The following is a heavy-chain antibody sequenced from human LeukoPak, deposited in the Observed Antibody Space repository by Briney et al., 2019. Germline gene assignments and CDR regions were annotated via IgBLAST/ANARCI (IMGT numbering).Heavy chain of an antibody. V-gene: IGHV1-69*04. Sequence: SVKVSCKASGGSFSSYAISWVRQAPGQGLEWMGRIIPILGIANYAQKFQGRVTITADKSTSTAYMELSSLRSKDTAVYYCARVVSAANYGMDVWGQGTTVTVSS. J-gene: IGHJ6*02. D-gene: IGHD6-13*01. CDR1: GGSFSSYA. CDR2: IIPILGIA. CDR3: ARVVSAANYGMDV.